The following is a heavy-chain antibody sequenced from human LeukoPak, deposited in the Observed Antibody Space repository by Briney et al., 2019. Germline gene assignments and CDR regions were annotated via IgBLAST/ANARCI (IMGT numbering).Heavy chain of an antibody. CDR2: ISGSGGST. Sequence: GGSLRLSCAASGFTFSSYWMSWVRQAPGKGLEWVSAISGSGGSTYYADSVKGRFTISRDNSKNTLYLQMNSLRAEDTAVYYCAKCVLYGSGRLDYWGQGTLVTVSS. J-gene: IGHJ4*02. V-gene: IGHV3-23*01. D-gene: IGHD3-10*01. CDR1: GFTFSSYW. CDR3: AKCVLYGSGRLDY.